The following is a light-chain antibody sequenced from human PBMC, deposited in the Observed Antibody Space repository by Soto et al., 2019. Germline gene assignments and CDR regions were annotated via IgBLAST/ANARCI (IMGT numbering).Light chain of an antibody. CDR2: AAS. J-gene: IGKJ1*01. CDR3: LQHNSYPRT. V-gene: IGKV1-17*01. Sequence: DMRMTQSPSSLSASVGVRVTITCRASQSISNYLNWYQQKPGKAPKLLIYAASSLQSGVPSRFSGSGSGTEFTLTISSLQPEDFATYYCLQHNSYPRTFGQGTKVDIK. CDR1: QSISNY.